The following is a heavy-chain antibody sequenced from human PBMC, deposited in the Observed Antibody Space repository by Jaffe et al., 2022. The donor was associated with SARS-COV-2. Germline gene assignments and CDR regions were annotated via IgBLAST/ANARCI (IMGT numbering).Heavy chain of an antibody. D-gene: IGHD1-26*01. J-gene: IGHJ4*02. Sequence: QVQLVQSGAEVKKPGASVKVSCKASGYTFTSYGISWVRQAPGQGLEWMGWISAYNGNTNYAQKLQGRVTMTTDTSTSTAYMELRSLRSDDTAVYYCARDLYSGSYRGPGGARGSGVDYWGQGTLVTVSS. CDR2: ISAYNGNT. CDR3: ARDLYSGSYRGPGGARGSGVDY. CDR1: GYTFTSYG. V-gene: IGHV1-18*01.